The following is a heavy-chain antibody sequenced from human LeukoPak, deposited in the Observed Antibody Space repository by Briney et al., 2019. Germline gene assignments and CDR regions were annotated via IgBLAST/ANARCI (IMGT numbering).Heavy chain of an antibody. CDR2: IIPILDIT. Sequence: GASVTVSCKASGGTFSSYAINWVRQAPGQGLEWMGRIIPILDITNYAQKFQGRVTIIADKSTSTAYMELRSLRSEDTALYYCARNRGYDAFDIWGQGTMVTVSS. J-gene: IGHJ3*02. D-gene: IGHD3-10*01. CDR1: GGTFSSYA. V-gene: IGHV1-69*04. CDR3: ARNRGYDAFDI.